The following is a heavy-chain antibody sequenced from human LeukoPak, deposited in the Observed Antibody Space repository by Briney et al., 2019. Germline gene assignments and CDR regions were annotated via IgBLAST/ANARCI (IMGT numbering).Heavy chain of an antibody. V-gene: IGHV3-30-3*01. D-gene: IGHD1-26*01. Sequence: GRSLRLSCAASGFTFSSYAMHWVRQAPGKGLEWVAVISYDGSNKYYADSVKGRFTISRDNSKNTLYLQMNSLRAEDTAVYYCARDPLVGATLGYWGQGTLVTVSS. CDR2: ISYDGSNK. J-gene: IGHJ4*02. CDR3: ARDPLVGATLGY. CDR1: GFTFSSYA.